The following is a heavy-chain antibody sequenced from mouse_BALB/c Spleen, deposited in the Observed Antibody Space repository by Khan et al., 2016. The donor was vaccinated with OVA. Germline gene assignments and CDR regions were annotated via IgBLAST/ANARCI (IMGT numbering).Heavy chain of an antibody. D-gene: IGHD2-1*01. V-gene: IGHV5-9-1*01. CDR2: ISSAATYT. J-gene: IGHJ3*01. Sequence: EVELVESGGVLLEPGGSLKLSCAASGFTFSSFVMSWVRQTPEKRLEWVATISSAATYTYYPASVKGRFTLSRDNAKNTLYLQMNSLRSDDTAIYYCANGNYGWFAYWGQGTLVTVST. CDR1: GFTFSSFV. CDR3: ANGNYGWFAY.